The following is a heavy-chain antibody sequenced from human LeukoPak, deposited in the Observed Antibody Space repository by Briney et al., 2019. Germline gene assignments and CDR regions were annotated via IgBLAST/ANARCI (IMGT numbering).Heavy chain of an antibody. Sequence: SETLSLTCAVSGGSISSSNWWSWVRQPPGKGLEWIGEIYHSGSTNYNPSLKSRATISVDKSKNQFSLKLSSVTAADTAVYYCARVVGGSYGHFDYWGQGTLVTVSS. D-gene: IGHD5-18*01. CDR3: ARVVGGSYGHFDY. V-gene: IGHV4-4*02. J-gene: IGHJ4*02. CDR1: GGSISSSNW. CDR2: IYHSGST.